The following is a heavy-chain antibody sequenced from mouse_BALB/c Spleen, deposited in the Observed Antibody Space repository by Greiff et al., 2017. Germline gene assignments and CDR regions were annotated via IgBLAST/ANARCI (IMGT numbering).Heavy chain of an antibody. CDR1: GYTFTDYN. Sequence: EVQLVESGPELVKPGASVKISCKASGYTFTDYNMHWVKQSHGKSLEWIGYIYPYNGGTGYNQKFKSKATLTVDNSSSTAYMELRSLTSEDSAVYYCARGWLRQTWFAYWGQGTLVTVSA. V-gene: IGHV1S29*02. D-gene: IGHD2-2*01. J-gene: IGHJ3*01. CDR3: ARGWLRQTWFAY. CDR2: IYPYNGGT.